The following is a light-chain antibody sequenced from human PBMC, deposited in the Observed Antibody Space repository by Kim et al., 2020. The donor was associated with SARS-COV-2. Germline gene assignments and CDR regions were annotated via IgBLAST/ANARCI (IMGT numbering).Light chain of an antibody. V-gene: IGLV2-14*03. CDR1: SSDSGGYNS. CDR2: DVS. J-gene: IGLJ2*01. Sequence: GQSITVACAGTSSDSGGYNSVSWYQQHPGNAPKLMIYDVSRRPSGVSNRFSGSKSGNTASLTISGLQAEDEADYYCSSYTSSSTLVFGGGTQLTVL. CDR3: SSYTSSSTLV.